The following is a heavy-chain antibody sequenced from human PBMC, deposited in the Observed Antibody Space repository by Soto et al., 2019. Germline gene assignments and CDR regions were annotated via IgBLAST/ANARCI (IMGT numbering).Heavy chain of an antibody. CDR1: GGSISSYY. J-gene: IGHJ6*02. CDR2: IYYSGST. V-gene: IGHV4-59*01. Sequence: KPSETLSLTCTVSGGSISSYYWSWIRQPPGKGLEWIGYIYYSGSTNYNPSLKSRVTISVDTSKNQFSLKLSSVTAADTAVYYCARGLGMDVWGQGTTVTVSS. CDR3: ARGLGMDV.